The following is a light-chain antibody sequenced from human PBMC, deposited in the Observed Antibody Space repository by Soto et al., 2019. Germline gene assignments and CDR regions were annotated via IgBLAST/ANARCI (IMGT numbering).Light chain of an antibody. V-gene: IGKV1-17*01. Sequence: DMQMTQSPSSLSASVGDRFTITCRASQSISSYLNWYQQKPGKAPKLLIYAASTLESGVPSRFSGSGSGTEFTLTISSLQPEDFATYYCLQHNSYPLTFGGGTKVDIK. CDR1: QSISSY. CDR2: AAS. CDR3: LQHNSYPLT. J-gene: IGKJ4*01.